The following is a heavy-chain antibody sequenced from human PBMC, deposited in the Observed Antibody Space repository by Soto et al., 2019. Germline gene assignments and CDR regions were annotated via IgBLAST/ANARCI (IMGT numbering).Heavy chain of an antibody. CDR2: IRETDGST. V-gene: IGHV3-23*01. J-gene: IGHJ4*02. D-gene: IGHD6-19*01. Sequence: GGSLRLSCAASGFTFSTFDMTWVRQAPGKGLEWVSIIRETDGSTYYADSMKGRFTISKDNSKNTLYLQMNSLRPEDTALYFCVKGGWLDYWGQGTLVTVSS. CDR3: VKGGWLDY. CDR1: GFTFSTFD.